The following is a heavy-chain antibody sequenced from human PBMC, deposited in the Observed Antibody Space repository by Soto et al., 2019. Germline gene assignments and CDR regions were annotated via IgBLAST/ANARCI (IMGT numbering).Heavy chain of an antibody. V-gene: IGHV3-30*18. J-gene: IGHJ3*02. Sequence: GGSLRLSCAASGFTFSSYGMHWVRQAPGKGLEWVAVISYDGSNKYYADSVKGRFTISRDNSKNTLYLQMNSLRAEDTAVYYCAKYLLYTMVRGVSYAFDIWGQGTMVTVSS. CDR3: AKYLLYTMVRGVSYAFDI. CDR2: ISYDGSNK. CDR1: GFTFSSYG. D-gene: IGHD3-10*01.